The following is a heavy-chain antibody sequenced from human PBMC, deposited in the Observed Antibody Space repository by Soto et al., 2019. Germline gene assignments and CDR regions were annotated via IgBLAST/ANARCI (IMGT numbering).Heavy chain of an antibody. CDR1: GFTFSSYV. CDR2: IWYDGSEK. V-gene: IGHV3-33*01. Sequence: QVQLVESGGGVVQPGKSLRLSCAASGFTFSSYVMHWVRQAPGKGLEWVALIWYDGSEKYYADSVKGRFTISRDNSKNTLYLQMNSLRAEDTAFYYCARDPRGSNCPHNWFDTWGQGTLVTVSS. CDR3: ARDPRGSNCPHNWFDT. D-gene: IGHD6-13*01. J-gene: IGHJ5*02.